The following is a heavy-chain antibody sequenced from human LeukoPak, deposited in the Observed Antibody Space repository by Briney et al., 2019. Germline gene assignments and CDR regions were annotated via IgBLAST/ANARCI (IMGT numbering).Heavy chain of an antibody. V-gene: IGHV4-34*01. CDR1: GGSFSGYY. J-gene: IGHJ6*02. CDR3: ARVGGVVVAAIGYYYYYGMDV. Sequence: SETLSLTCAVYGGSFSGYYWSWIRQPPGXXLEWIGEXNHSGSTNYNPSLKSRVTISVDTSKNQFSLKLSSVTAADTAVYYCARVGGVVVAAIGYYYYYGMDVWGQGTTVTVSS. D-gene: IGHD2-15*01. CDR2: XNHSGST.